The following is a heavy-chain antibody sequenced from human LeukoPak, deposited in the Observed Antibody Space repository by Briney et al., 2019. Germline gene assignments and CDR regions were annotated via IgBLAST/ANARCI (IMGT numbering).Heavy chain of an antibody. Sequence: PSQTLSLTCAVSGGSISSGGYSWSWIRQPPGKGLEWIGYIYDSGSTYYNPSLKSRVTISVDTSKNQFSLKLSSVTAADTAVYYCARGVPDYDFWSGYYTQGFDYWGQGTLVTVSS. CDR3: ARGVPDYDFWSGYYTQGFDY. D-gene: IGHD3-3*01. CDR2: IYDSGST. V-gene: IGHV4-30-2*05. J-gene: IGHJ4*02. CDR1: GGSISSGGYS.